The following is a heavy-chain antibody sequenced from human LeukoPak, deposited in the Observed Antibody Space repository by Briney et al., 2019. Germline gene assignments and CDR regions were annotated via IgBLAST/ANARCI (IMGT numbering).Heavy chain of an antibody. CDR3: ARAEGITIFGVVIARRSWFDP. D-gene: IGHD3-3*01. CDR1: GGSFSGYY. CDR2: INRSGST. V-gene: IGHV4-34*01. J-gene: IGHJ5*02. Sequence: SETLSLTCAVYGGSFSGYYWSWIRQPPGKGLEWIGEINRSGSTNYNPSLKSRVTISVDTSKNQFSLKLSSVTAADTAVYYCARAEGITIFGVVIARRSWFDPWGQGTLVTVSS.